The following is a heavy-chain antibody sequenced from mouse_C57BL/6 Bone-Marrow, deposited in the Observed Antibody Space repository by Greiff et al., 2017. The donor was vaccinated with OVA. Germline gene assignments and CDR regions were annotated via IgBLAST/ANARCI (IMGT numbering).Heavy chain of an antibody. CDR3: AREGQTGTDFYV. CDR2: IYPRSGNT. V-gene: IGHV1-81*01. J-gene: IGHJ1*03. Sequence: QVQLQQSGAELARPGASVKLSCKASGYTFTSYGISWVKQSTGQGLEWIGEIYPRSGNTYYNEKFKGNATLTADKSSSTAYMELRSLTSEDSAVYFCAREGQTGTDFYVWGTGTTVTVSS. D-gene: IGHD4-1*01. CDR1: GYTFTSYG.